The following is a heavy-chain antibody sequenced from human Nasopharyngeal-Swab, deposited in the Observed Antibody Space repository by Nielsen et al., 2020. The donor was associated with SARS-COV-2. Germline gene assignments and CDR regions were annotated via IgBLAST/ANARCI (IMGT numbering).Heavy chain of an antibody. J-gene: IGHJ5*02. D-gene: IGHD3-16*01. CDR3: GRDLGGRFST. CDR1: GFTFSSYW. Sequence: GESLKISCVASGFTFSSYWMHWVRQVPGKGLVWVSRIDEHGSTINHADSVEGRFTISRDNAKNTLFLQMNSLRAEDTAVYYCGRDLGGRFSTWGQGILVTVSS. V-gene: IGHV3-74*01. CDR2: IDEHGSTI.